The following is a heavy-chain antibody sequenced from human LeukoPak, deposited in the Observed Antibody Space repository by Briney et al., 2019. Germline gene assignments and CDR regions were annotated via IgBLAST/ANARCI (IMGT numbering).Heavy chain of an antibody. CDR2: IFYSGST. J-gene: IGHJ4*02. Sequence: SETLSLTCTVSGGSISGSGYYWGWIRQPPGKGLEWIGSIFYSGSTYYNPSLKSRVTISVDTSKNQFSLKLSSVTAADTAVYYCARGLNWGQGTLVTVSS. V-gene: IGHV4-39*01. CDR1: GGSISGSGYY. D-gene: IGHD3-22*01. CDR3: ARGLN.